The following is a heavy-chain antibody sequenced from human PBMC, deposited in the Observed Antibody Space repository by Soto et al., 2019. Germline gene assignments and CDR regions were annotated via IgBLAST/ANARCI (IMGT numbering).Heavy chain of an antibody. J-gene: IGHJ4*02. CDR1: GFSFDDYA. V-gene: IGHV3-9*01. D-gene: IGHD3-22*01. CDR3: AKDLGSGHSRGYSPFDY. Sequence: GGSLRLSCAASGFSFDDYAMHWVRQPPGKGLEWVSGISWNSGSMAYADSVKGRFTISRDNARNSLYLQMNSLRPEDTAFYYCAKDLGSGHSRGYSPFDYWGQGTQVTVSS. CDR2: ISWNSGSM.